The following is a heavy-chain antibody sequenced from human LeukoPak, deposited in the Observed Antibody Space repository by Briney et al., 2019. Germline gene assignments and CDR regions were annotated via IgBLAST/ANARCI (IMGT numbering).Heavy chain of an antibody. V-gene: IGHV1-58*01. Sequence: GTSVKVSCKASGFTFSSSAVQWVRQARGQRLEWIGWIVVDSGNTIYAQKFQERVTITRDMSTSTAYMELSSLRSEDTAMYYCAVHLGYSSWTAHRGILDYWGQGILVTVSS. CDR3: AVHLGYSSWTAHRGILDY. D-gene: IGHD6-19*01. CDR1: GFTFSSSA. J-gene: IGHJ4*02. CDR2: IVVDSGNT.